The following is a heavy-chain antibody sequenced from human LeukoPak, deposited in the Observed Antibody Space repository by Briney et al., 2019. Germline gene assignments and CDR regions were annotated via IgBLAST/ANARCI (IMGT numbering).Heavy chain of an antibody. D-gene: IGHD3-10*01. CDR2: INPHSGGT. CDR3: ARDSNYYGSGSYYNSDS. CDR1: GYTFTSYG. Sequence: ASVKVSCKASGYTFTSYGISWVRQAPGQGLEWMGWINPHSGGTGYAQNFQGRVTMTRDTSISTAYMDLSSLRSDDTAFYYCARDSNYYGSGSYYNSDSWGQGTLVTVSS. J-gene: IGHJ4*02. V-gene: IGHV1-2*02.